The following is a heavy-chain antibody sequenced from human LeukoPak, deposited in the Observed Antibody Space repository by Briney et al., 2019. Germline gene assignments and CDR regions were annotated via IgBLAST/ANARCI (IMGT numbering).Heavy chain of an antibody. D-gene: IGHD4-11*01. J-gene: IGHJ6*03. CDR3: ARGTTVTWYYYYYYYMDV. Sequence: SETLSLTCTVSGGSISSGSYYWSWIRQPPGKGLEWIGYIYYSGSTNYNPSLKSRVTISVDTSKNQFSLKLSSVTAADTAVYYCARGTTVTWYYYYYYYMDVWGKGTTVTVSS. V-gene: IGHV4-61*01. CDR1: GGSISSGSYY. CDR2: IYYSGST.